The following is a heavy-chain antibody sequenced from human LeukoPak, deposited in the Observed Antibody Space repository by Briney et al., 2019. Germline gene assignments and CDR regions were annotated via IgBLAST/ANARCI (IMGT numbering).Heavy chain of an antibody. CDR1: GDSISSSNYY. V-gene: IGHV4-61*05. Sequence: KPSETLSLTCTVSGDSISSSNYYWSWIRQPPGKGLEWIAYIYYSGSTSYNPSLKSRVTISVDTSKNQFSLKLNSVTAADTAVYYCARQPDRRQLVLWGQGTLVTVSS. J-gene: IGHJ4*02. CDR3: ARQPDRRQLVL. CDR2: IYYSGST. D-gene: IGHD6-13*01.